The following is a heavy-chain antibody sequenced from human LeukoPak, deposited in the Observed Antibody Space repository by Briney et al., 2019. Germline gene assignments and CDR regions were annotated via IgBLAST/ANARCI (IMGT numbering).Heavy chain of an antibody. J-gene: IGHJ6*02. CDR2: ISSSGSTI. V-gene: IGHV3-48*04. CDR1: GFTFRTFS. CDR3: ARIRRLQDYYFHSGMDV. Sequence: GGSLRLSCAAYGFTFRTFSMNWVRQTPGKGLEWVSYISSSGSTIYYEVSVKGRFTISRDNGKNSLYLQMNSLGAEDTAVYYCARIRRLQDYYFHSGMDVWGQGTTVTVSS.